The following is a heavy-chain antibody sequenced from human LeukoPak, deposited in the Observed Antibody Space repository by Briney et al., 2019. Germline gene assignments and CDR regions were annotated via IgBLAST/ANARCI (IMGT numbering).Heavy chain of an antibody. Sequence: GRSLRLSCAASGFTFSSYAMSWVRQAPGKGLEWVSAISGSGGSTYYADSVKGRFTISRDNSKNTLYLQMNSLRAEDTAVYYCAKARASYSSGCSDYWGQGTLVTVSS. D-gene: IGHD6-19*01. V-gene: IGHV3-23*01. J-gene: IGHJ4*02. CDR3: AKARASYSSGCSDY. CDR1: GFTFSSYA. CDR2: ISGSGGST.